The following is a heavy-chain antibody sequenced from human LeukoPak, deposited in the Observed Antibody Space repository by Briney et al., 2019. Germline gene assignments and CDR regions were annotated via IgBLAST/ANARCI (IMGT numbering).Heavy chain of an antibody. Sequence: GGSLRLSCAASGFSFTTYWMSWVRQAPGKGLEWVANIKQDGTEKYYVDSVKGRFTISRDNAKNSLYLQMNSLRVEDTAVYYCARLAKYFYGSETYYFFEHWGQGTPVTASS. J-gene: IGHJ4*02. CDR2: IKQDGTEK. D-gene: IGHD3-10*01. V-gene: IGHV3-7*01. CDR3: ARLAKYFYGSETYYFFEH. CDR1: GFSFTTYW.